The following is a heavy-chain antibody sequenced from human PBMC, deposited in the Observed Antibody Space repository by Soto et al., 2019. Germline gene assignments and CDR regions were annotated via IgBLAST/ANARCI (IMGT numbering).Heavy chain of an antibody. Sequence: ASVKVSCKASGGTFSSYTISWVRQAPGQGLEWMGRIIPILGIANYAQKFQGRVTITADKSTSTAYMELSSLRSEDTAVYYCARDLGYCSSTSCYAIRYYYYYMDVWGKGTTVTVSS. D-gene: IGHD2-2*01. J-gene: IGHJ6*03. CDR2: IIPILGIA. CDR3: ARDLGYCSSTSCYAIRYYYYYMDV. CDR1: GGTFSSYT. V-gene: IGHV1-69*04.